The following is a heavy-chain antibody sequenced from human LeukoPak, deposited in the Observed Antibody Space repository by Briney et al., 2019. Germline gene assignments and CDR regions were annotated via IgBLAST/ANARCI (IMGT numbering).Heavy chain of an antibody. Sequence: SETLSLTCAVYGGSFSGYYWSWIRQPPGKGLEWIGEINHSGSTNYNPSLKSRVTISVDTSKNQFSLKLSSVTAADTAVYYCASPGAGGNSAGLDYWGQGTLVTVSS. CDR3: ASPGAGGNSAGLDY. V-gene: IGHV4-34*01. J-gene: IGHJ4*02. CDR1: GGSFSGYY. CDR2: INHSGST. D-gene: IGHD4-23*01.